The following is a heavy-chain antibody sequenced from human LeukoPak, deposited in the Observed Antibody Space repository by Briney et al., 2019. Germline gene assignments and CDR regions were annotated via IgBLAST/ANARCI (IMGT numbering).Heavy chain of an antibody. CDR2: ISSSSSYI. CDR1: GFIVSTNY. V-gene: IGHV3-21*01. D-gene: IGHD4-17*01. CDR3: ARDTNTVTTFERAFDY. Sequence: GGSLRLSCAASGFIVSTNYMSWVRQAPGKGLEWVSSISSSSSYIYYADSVKGRFTISRDNAKNSLYLQMNSLRAEDTAVYYCARDTNTVTTFERAFDYWGQGTLVTVSS. J-gene: IGHJ4*02.